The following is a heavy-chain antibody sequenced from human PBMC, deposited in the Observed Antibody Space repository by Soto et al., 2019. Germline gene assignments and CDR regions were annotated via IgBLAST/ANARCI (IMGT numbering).Heavy chain of an antibody. Sequence: EVQLVESGGGLVQPGGSLRLSCAASGFTFSSYWMHWVRQAPGKGLVWVSRINSDGSSTSYADSVKGRFTISRDNAKNTLYLQMNSLRAEDTAVYYCARDLYRDILTGYPEYYYYYGMDVWGQGTTVTVSS. CDR1: GFTFSSYW. CDR3: ARDLYRDILTGYPEYYYYYGMDV. CDR2: INSDGSST. D-gene: IGHD3-9*01. J-gene: IGHJ6*02. V-gene: IGHV3-74*01.